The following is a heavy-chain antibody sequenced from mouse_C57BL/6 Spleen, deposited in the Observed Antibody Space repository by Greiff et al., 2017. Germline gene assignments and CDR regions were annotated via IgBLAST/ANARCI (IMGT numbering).Heavy chain of an antibody. V-gene: IGHV5-9-1*02. CDR3: TRRYYGSSDAMDY. CDR2: ISSGGDYI. CDR1: GFTFSSYA. Sequence: DVQLVESGEGLVKPGGSLKLSCAASGFTFSSYAMSWVRQTPEKRLEWVAYISSGGDYIYYADTVKGRFTISRDNARNTLYLQMSSLKSEDTAMYYCTRRYYGSSDAMDYWGQGTSVTVSS. D-gene: IGHD1-1*01. J-gene: IGHJ4*01.